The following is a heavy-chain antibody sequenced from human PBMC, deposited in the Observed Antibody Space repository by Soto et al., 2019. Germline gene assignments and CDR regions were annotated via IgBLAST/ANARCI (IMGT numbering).Heavy chain of an antibody. D-gene: IGHD6-13*01. V-gene: IGHV1-46*03. J-gene: IGHJ4*02. Sequence: QVQLVQSGAEVKKPGASVKVSCKASGYTFTSYYMHWVRQAPGQGLEWMGIINPSGGSTSYAQKFQCRVTMTRDTSTSTVYMELSSLRSEDTAVYYCAMYSSSWHYYFDYWGQGTLVTVSS. CDR1: GYTFTSYY. CDR3: AMYSSSWHYYFDY. CDR2: INPSGGST.